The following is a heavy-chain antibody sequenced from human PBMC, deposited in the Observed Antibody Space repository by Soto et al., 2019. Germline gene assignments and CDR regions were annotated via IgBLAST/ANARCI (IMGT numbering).Heavy chain of an antibody. J-gene: IGHJ6*02. D-gene: IGHD4-17*01. CDR3: GRDDYGDFLGGMDV. CDR2: IYYSGCT. V-gene: IGHV4-31*03. Sequence: QVQLQESGPGLVKPSQTLSLTCTVSGGSISSGGYYWRWIRQHPGMGLEWIGYIYYSGCTSYKPSLKCRVSISVDTSKNRFSLNLSSVTAADTAVYSWGRDDYGDFLGGMDVWGQGTTVTVSS. CDR1: GGSISSGGYY.